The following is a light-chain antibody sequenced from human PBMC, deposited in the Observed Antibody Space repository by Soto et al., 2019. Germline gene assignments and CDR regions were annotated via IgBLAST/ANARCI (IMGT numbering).Light chain of an antibody. CDR1: QSISTY. J-gene: IGKJ4*01. V-gene: IGKV1-39*01. CDR3: QQLYSHPLT. Sequence: DIQMTQSPSSLSASVGDTVTITCRASQSISTYLTWYQQKPGRAPKLLIYAAHTLQGGVPSRFSGSGSGTEFTLTISSLQPDDFATYYCQQLYSHPLTFGGGTKVDIK. CDR2: AAH.